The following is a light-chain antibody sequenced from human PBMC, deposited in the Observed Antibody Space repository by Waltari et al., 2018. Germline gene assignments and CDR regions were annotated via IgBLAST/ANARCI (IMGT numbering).Light chain of an antibody. J-gene: IGKJ4*01. CDR2: GVS. CDR3: QHLVRYPLS. V-gene: IGKV1-9*01. CDR1: EDVRSY. Sequence: LLTQSPVSLSASVGDTVTLTCRASEDVRSYFAWVQQKPGRAPNLLIFGVSTLQSGVPSRFSGAGYGTDFTLTSSGLQPEDSATYYCQHLVRYPLSFGGGTKVEIQ.